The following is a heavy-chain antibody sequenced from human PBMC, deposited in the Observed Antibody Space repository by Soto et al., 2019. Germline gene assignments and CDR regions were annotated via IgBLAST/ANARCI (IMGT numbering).Heavy chain of an antibody. CDR3: ARDSLCSGGSCYRYFQH. D-gene: IGHD2-15*01. J-gene: IGHJ1*01. V-gene: IGHV3-7*03. CDR1: GFTFSSYW. CDR2: IKQDGSEK. Sequence: GGSLRLSCAASGFTFSSYWMSWVRQAPGKGLEWVANIKQDGSEKYYVDSVKGRFTISRDNAKNSLYLQMNSLRAEDTAVYYCARDSLCSGGSCYRYFQHWGQGTLVTVSS.